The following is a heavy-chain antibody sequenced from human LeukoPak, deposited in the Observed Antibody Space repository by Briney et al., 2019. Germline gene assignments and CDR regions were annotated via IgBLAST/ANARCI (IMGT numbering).Heavy chain of an antibody. CDR3: ARDLTTVTKGFDI. V-gene: IGHV4-59*11. CDR2: IYYSGNT. Sequence: PSETLSLTCTVSGGSLSSLYWTWIRQPPCQELECIGYIYYSGNTNYNPSLKSRVTISVDTSKNQFSLKLSSVTAADTAVYYCARDLTTVTKGFDIWGQGTMVTVSS. CDR1: GGSLSSLY. D-gene: IGHD4-17*01. J-gene: IGHJ3*02.